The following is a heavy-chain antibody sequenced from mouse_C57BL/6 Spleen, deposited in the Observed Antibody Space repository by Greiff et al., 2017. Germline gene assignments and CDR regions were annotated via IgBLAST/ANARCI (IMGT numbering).Heavy chain of an antibody. V-gene: IGHV1-55*01. CDR1: GYTFTSYW. J-gene: IGHJ3*01. CDR3: ARSEDGSSPFAY. CDR2: IYPGSGST. D-gene: IGHD1-1*01. Sequence: QVQLQQPGAELVKPGASVKMSCKASGYTFTSYWITWVKQRPGQGLEWIGDIYPGSGSTNYTEKFKSKATLTVDTSSSTAYMQLSSLTSEDSAVYYCARSEDGSSPFAYWGQGTLVTVSA.